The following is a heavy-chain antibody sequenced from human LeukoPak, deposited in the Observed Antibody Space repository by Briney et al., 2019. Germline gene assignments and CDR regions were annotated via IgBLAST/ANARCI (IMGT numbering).Heavy chain of an antibody. CDR1: GYSFTTYW. Sequence: GESLKISCKASGYSFTTYWVAWVRQMPGKGLEWMGMISPGDFDTRYTPSFKDQVTISADKSISTAYLQWSSLKASDTAIYYCARHQGGMDVWGQGTTVTVSS. J-gene: IGHJ6*02. CDR3: ARHQGGMDV. V-gene: IGHV5-51*01. CDR2: ISPGDFDT.